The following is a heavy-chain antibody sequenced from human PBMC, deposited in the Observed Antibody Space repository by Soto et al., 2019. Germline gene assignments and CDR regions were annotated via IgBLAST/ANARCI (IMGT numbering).Heavy chain of an antibody. D-gene: IGHD5-18*01. CDR2: ISRTSNTI. Sequence: GGSLRLSCAASGFTFSSESMIWLRQAPGKGLEWISFISRTSNTIYYVGSVKGRFTSSRDDSKNTLFLHMNSLGAEDTAVYYCAKETGYSYGFQPNALDVWGQGTPVTVSS. J-gene: IGHJ6*02. V-gene: IGHV3-48*01. CDR1: GFTFSSES. CDR3: AKETGYSYGFQPNALDV.